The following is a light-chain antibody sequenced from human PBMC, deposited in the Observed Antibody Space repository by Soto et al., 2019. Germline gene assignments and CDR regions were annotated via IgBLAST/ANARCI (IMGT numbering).Light chain of an antibody. J-gene: IGKJ5*01. V-gene: IGKV3-11*01. CDR1: QSVNNY. CDR3: QQYGNLIS. CDR2: DTS. Sequence: EVVLTQSPATLSLSPGDGDTLSCRASQSVNNYLAWYQQKLGRAPRLLIYDTSNRATDIPARFSGSGSVSDFFLTISSVEPEDSALYYGQQYGNLISCGQGTRLEIK.